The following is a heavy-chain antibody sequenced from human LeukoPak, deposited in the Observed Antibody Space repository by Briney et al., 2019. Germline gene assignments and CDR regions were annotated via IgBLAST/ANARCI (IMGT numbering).Heavy chain of an antibody. Sequence: SETLSLTCTVSGVSISSYYWSWIRQPLGKGLEWIGYIYYSGSTNYNPSLKSRVTISLDTSKNQFSLKLSSVTAADTAVYYCARADGSGSDYYYGMDGRDYYYGMDVWGQGTTVTVSS. D-gene: IGHD3-10*01. CDR1: GVSISSYY. CDR3: ARADGSGSDYYYGMDGRDYYYGMDV. V-gene: IGHV4-59*01. CDR2: IYYSGST. J-gene: IGHJ6*02.